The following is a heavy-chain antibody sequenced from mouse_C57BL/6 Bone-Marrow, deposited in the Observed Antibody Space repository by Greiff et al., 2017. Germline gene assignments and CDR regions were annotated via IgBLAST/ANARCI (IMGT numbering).Heavy chain of an antibody. CDR3: ARGWVFDY. CDR2: IDPSDSYT. J-gene: IGHJ2*01. Sequence: VQLQQPGAELVKPGASVKLSCKASGYTFTSYWMQWVKQRPGQGLEWIGEIDPSDSYTNYNQKFKGKATLTVDTSSSTAYMQLSSLTSEDSAVYYCARGWVFDYWGQGTTLTVSS. V-gene: IGHV1-50*01. CDR1: GYTFTSYW. D-gene: IGHD3-3*01.